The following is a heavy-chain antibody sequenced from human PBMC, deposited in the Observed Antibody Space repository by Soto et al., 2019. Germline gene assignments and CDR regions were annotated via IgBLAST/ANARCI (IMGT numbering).Heavy chain of an antibody. D-gene: IGHD4-17*01. CDR3: ARDDDYPDNGFDY. J-gene: IGHJ4*02. V-gene: IGHV3-33*01. Sequence: QVQLVESGGGMVQPGTSLRLSCAASGFTFSRHGMHWVRQTPGKGLEWLAVILNDASGHWYADSVKGRFTISRENFENTLYLQMNGLRLEDTAMYYCARDDDYPDNGFDYWGQGTLVTVSS. CDR1: GFTFSRHG. CDR2: ILNDASGH.